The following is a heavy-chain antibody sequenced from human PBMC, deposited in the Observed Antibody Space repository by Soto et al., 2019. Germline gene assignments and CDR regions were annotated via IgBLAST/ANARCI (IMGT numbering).Heavy chain of an antibody. CDR2: MNPNSGNT. CDR3: ARSQGSSTSLEIYYYYYYGMDV. J-gene: IGHJ6*02. Sequence: ASVKVSCKASGYTFTSYDINWVRQATGQGLEWMGWMNPNSGNTGYAQKFQGRVTMTRNTSISTAYMELSSLRSEDTAVYYCARSQGSSTSLEIYYYYYYGMDVWGQGTTVTAP. D-gene: IGHD2-2*01. CDR1: GYTFTSYD. V-gene: IGHV1-8*01.